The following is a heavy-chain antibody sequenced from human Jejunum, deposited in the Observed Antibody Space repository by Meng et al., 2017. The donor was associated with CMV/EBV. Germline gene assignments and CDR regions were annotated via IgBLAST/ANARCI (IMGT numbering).Heavy chain of an antibody. CDR1: GGPFSSLEYS. CDR3: ARELYGLDV. J-gene: IGHJ6*02. CDR2: IYSSGST. V-gene: IGHV4-30-4*08. Sequence: LTCTVSGGPFSSLEYSWNWIRPPPGKDLEWIGFIYSSGSTYFNPSLRSRLSMSVDTSKSQFSLRLTSVTVADTAVYYCARELYGLDVWGQGTTVTVSS.